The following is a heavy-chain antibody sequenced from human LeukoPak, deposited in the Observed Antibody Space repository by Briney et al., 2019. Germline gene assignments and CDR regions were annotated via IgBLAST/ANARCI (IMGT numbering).Heavy chain of an antibody. J-gene: IGHJ5*02. V-gene: IGHV4-39*07. D-gene: IGHD1-7*01. CDR2: IFYSGST. CDR1: GGSISSSDYY. Sequence: PSETLSLTCTVSGGSISSSDYYWGWIRQPPGKGLEWIGSIFYSGSTYYNPSLRSRVTISVDTSKNQFSLKLSSVTAADTAFYYCARGNWNYVWFDPWGQGTLVTVSS. CDR3: ARGNWNYVWFDP.